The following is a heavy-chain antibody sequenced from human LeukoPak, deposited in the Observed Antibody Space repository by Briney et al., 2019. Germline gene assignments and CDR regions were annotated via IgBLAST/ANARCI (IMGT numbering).Heavy chain of an antibody. CDR1: GGSINSGGYY. V-gene: IGHV4-31*03. CDR2: IYYSGST. D-gene: IGHD6-19*01. J-gene: IGHJ4*02. Sequence: KPSQTLSLTCTVSGGSINSGGYYWSGIRQHPGKGLEWIGYIYYSGSTNYNPSLKSRVTLSIDTSKNQFSLKLSSVTAADTAVYYCATYSSDWYSLDYWGQGTLVTVSS. CDR3: ATYSSDWYSLDY.